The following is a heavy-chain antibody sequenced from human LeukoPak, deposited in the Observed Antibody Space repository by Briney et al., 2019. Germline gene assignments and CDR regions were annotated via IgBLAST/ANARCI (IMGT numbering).Heavy chain of an antibody. Sequence: SETLSLTCSVSGGSISGYYWSWIRQPPGQGLEWIGYIYYSGSTNYNPSLKSRVTISVDTSKNQFSLKLSSVTAADTAVYYCAREGTAGTNLNWFDPWGQGTLVTVSS. CDR1: GGSISGYY. V-gene: IGHV4-59*01. J-gene: IGHJ5*02. CDR2: IYYSGST. CDR3: AREGTAGTNLNWFDP. D-gene: IGHD1-1*01.